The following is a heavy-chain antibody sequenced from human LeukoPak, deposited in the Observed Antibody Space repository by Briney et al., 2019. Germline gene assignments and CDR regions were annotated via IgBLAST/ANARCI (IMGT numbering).Heavy chain of an antibody. CDR1: GYSISSGYY. V-gene: IGHV4-38-2*01. Sequence: PSETLSLTCAVSGYSISSGYYWGWIRQPPGKGLEWIGSIYHSGSTYYNPSLKSRVTISVDTSKNQFSLKLSSVTAADTAVYYCARFSDQIAIFGVVNYFLGDWGQGILVTVSS. J-gene: IGHJ4*02. CDR2: IYHSGST. D-gene: IGHD3-3*01. CDR3: ARFSDQIAIFGVVNYFLGD.